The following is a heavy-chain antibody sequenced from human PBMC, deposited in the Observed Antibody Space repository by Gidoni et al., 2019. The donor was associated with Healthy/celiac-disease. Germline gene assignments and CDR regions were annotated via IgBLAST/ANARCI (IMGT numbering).Heavy chain of an antibody. J-gene: IGHJ4*02. CDR2: ISWNSGSI. Sequence: EVQLVESGGGLVQPGRSLRLSCAASGFTFDDYAMHWVRQAPGKGMGWVSGISWNSGSIGYADSVKGRFTISRDNAKNSLYLQMNSLRAEDTALYYCAKSAIDDSRFFDYWGQGTLVTVSS. CDR1: GFTFDDYA. CDR3: AKSAIDDSRFFDY. D-gene: IGHD3-22*01. V-gene: IGHV3-9*01.